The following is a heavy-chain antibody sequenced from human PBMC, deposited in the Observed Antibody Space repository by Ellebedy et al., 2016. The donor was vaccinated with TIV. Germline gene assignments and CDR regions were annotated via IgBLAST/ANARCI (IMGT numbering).Heavy chain of an antibody. V-gene: IGHV3-66*01. CDR3: ARETYNDVDLKLWGIFDI. CDR1: ELTVTSNF. CDR2: IAIDSTT. D-gene: IGHD3-10*01. Sequence: GESLKISCAASELTVTSNFMSWVRQAPGKGLAWVSTIAIDSTTYYADSVKGRFTISRDNSKNTLYIQMNSLRAEDTAVYYCARETYNDVDLKLWGIFDIWGQGTMVAVSS. J-gene: IGHJ3*02.